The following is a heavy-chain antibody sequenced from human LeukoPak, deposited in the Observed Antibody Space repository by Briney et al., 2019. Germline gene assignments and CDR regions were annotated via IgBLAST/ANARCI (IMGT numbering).Heavy chain of an antibody. CDR3: AKDSFLEWSSYYYYYMDV. D-gene: IGHD3-3*01. CDR1: GFTFSSYG. J-gene: IGHJ6*03. V-gene: IGHV3-30*02. Sequence: GRSLRLSCAASGFTFSSYGMHWVRQAPGKGLEWVAFIRYDGSNKYYADSVKGRFTISRDNSKNTLYLQMNSLRAEDTAVYYCAKDSFLEWSSYYYYYMDVWGKGTTVTVSS. CDR2: IRYDGSNK.